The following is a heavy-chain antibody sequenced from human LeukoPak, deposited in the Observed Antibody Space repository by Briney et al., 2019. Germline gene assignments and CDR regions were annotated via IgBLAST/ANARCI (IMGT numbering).Heavy chain of an antibody. Sequence: SETLSLTCAVYGGSFSGYYWSWIRQPPGKGLEWNGEINHSGSTNYNPSLKSRVTISVDTSKNQFSLKLSSVTAADTAVYYCAREGFAWYSSSWYYFDYWGQGTLVTVSS. V-gene: IGHV4-34*01. CDR3: AREGFAWYSSSWYYFDY. CDR1: GGSFSGYY. J-gene: IGHJ4*02. D-gene: IGHD6-13*01. CDR2: INHSGST.